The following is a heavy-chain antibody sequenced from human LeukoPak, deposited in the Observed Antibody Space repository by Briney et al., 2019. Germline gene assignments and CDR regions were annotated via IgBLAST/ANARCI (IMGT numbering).Heavy chain of an antibody. Sequence: ASVKVSWKASGYTFTSYGISWVRQAPGQGLEWMGWISAYNGNTNYAQKLQGRVTMTTDTSTSTAYMEPRSLRSDDTAVYYCASSFTFGGVIAPADYWGQGTLVTVSS. CDR1: GYTFTSYG. V-gene: IGHV1-18*01. D-gene: IGHD3-16*02. CDR2: ISAYNGNT. J-gene: IGHJ4*02. CDR3: ASSFTFGGVIAPADY.